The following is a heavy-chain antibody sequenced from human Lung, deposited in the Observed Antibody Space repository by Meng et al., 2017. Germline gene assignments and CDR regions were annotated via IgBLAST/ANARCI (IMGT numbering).Heavy chain of an antibody. CDR3: ARGPTTMAHDFDY. J-gene: IGHJ4*02. CDR1: GGSFSDYY. Sequence: HGPPRRWGRGLLKPSETLSLTFVVSGGSFSDYYWSWIRQPPGKGLEWIGEINHSGSTNYNPSLESRATISVDTSQNNLSLKLSSVTAADSAVYYCARGPTTMAHDFDYWGQGTLVTVSS. CDR2: INHSGST. D-gene: IGHD4-11*01. V-gene: IGHV4-34*02.